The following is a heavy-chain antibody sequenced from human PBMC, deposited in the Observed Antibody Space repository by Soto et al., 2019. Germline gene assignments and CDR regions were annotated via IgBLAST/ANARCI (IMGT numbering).Heavy chain of an antibody. CDR1: GFTFSSYW. CDR2: IKQDGSEK. V-gene: IGHV3-7*01. J-gene: IGHJ6*03. Sequence: PGGSLRLSCAASGFTFSSYWMSWVRQAPGKGLEWVANIKQDGSEKYYVDSVKGRFTISRDNAKNSLYLQMNSLRAEDTAVYYCAREGRRYYYYMDVWGKGTTVTVSS. CDR3: AREGRRYYYYMDV. D-gene: IGHD1-26*01.